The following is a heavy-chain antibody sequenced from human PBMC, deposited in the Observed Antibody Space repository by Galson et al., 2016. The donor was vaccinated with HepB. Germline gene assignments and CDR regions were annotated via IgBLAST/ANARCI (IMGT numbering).Heavy chain of an antibody. CDR1: GDSVSSGSAA. Sequence: CAISGDSVSSGSAAWNWIRQSPSRGLQWLGRTYYRSSWSYDYAASVRSRISIDPDTSKNQSSLQLNSVTPEDTAVYYCARDYWYGGNYNVDYWGQGTPVTVSS. V-gene: IGHV6-1*01. J-gene: IGHJ4*02. CDR2: TYYRSSWSY. D-gene: IGHD4-23*01. CDR3: ARDYWYGGNYNVDY.